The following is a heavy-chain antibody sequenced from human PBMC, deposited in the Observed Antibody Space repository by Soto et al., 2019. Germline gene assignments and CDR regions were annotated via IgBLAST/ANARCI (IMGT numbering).Heavy chain of an antibody. CDR2: IDAYNGKT. J-gene: IGHJ4*02. CDR1: GYAFSHFG. Sequence: QVQLIQSGAEVKRPGASVQVSCKASGYAFSHFGISWVRLAPGQGLEWMGRIDAYNGKTNYAQKLQGRVTRTTDTSTSTVYMELRSLRSDDTAFYYCARDLDTSGSYYTDFWGQGTLVTVSS. CDR3: ARDLDTSGSYYTDF. V-gene: IGHV1-18*01. D-gene: IGHD3-10*01.